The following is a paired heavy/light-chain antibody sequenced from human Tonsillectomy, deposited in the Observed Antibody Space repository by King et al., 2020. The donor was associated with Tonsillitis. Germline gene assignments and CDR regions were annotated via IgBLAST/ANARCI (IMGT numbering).Heavy chain of an antibody. Sequence: EVQLVQSGGGLVKPGGSLRLSCAASGFTFSDSLMNWVRLAPGKGLEWVASITSKSSYIYYADSLRGRFTISRDNANNSLYLRMNSLRVEDTAVYYCARTNLALSWTPITTFDYWGQGSLVTVSS. V-gene: IGHV3-21*02. D-gene: IGHD1-1*01. CDR2: ITSKSSYI. CDR3: ARTNLALSWTPITTFDY. CDR1: GFTFSDSL. J-gene: IGHJ4*02.
Light chain of an antibody. J-gene: IGKJ4*01. CDR2: DAS. V-gene: IGKV3-15*01. CDR1: QSVRNN. Sequence: EIVMTQSPATLSVSPGERATLSCRASQSVRNNLGWYQQKPGQAPRLLIYDASTRATGIPARFSGSGSGTEFTLTISSLQSEDFAVYYCQQYNDWPPALTFGGGTKVEIK. CDR3: QQYNDWPPALT.